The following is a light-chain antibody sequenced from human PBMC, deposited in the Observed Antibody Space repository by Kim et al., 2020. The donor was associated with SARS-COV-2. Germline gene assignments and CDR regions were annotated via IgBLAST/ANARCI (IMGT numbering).Light chain of an antibody. CDR2: VNSDGSH. CDR1: SGHSTYV. Sequence: QLVLTQSPSASAALGASVKITCTLTSGHSTYVIAWHQQQPDKGPRYLMKVNSDGSHNKGDGIPNRFSGSSSGAERYLTISSLQSEDEADYYCQTWDSDSVVFGGGTKLTVL. CDR3: QTWDSDSVV. V-gene: IGLV4-69*01. J-gene: IGLJ2*01.